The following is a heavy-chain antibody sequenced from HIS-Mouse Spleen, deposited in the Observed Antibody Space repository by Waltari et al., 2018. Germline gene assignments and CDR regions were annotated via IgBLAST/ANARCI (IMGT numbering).Heavy chain of an antibody. CDR1: GFTFSSYA. D-gene: IGHD2-15*01. CDR2: ISGSGGST. J-gene: IGHJ3*02. V-gene: IGHV3-23*01. Sequence: EVQLLESGGGLVQPGGSLRLSCAASGFTFSSYAMSWVRQAPGKGLEWVSAISGSGGSTYSADSLKGRLTISRDNSKNTLYLQMNSLRAEDTAVYYCAKGVGYCSGGSCYSSAFDIWGQGTMVTVSS. CDR3: AKGVGYCSGGSCYSSAFDI.